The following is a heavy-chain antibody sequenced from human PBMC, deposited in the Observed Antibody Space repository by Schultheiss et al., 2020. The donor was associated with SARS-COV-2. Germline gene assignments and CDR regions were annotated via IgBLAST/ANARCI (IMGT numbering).Heavy chain of an antibody. Sequence: GESLKISCAASGFTFDDYGMSWVRQAPGKGLEWVSGINWNGGSTGYADSVKGRFTISRDNAKNSLYLQMNSLRAEDTAVYYCAKDGGYDWIDYWGQGTLVTVSS. CDR1: GFTFDDYG. V-gene: IGHV3-20*04. D-gene: IGHD5-12*01. J-gene: IGHJ4*02. CDR2: INWNGGST. CDR3: AKDGGYDWIDY.